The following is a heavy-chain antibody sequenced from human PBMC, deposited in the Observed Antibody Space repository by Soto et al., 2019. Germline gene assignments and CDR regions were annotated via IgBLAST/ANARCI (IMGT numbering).Heavy chain of an antibody. V-gene: IGHV4-61*01. CDR1: GGSVSSGSYY. J-gene: IGHJ4*02. Sequence: SETLSLTCTVSGGSVSSGSYYWSWIRQPPGKGLEWIGYIYYSGSTNYNPSLKSRVTISVDTSKNQFSLKLSSVTAADTAVYYCARGEGEFDYWGQGTLGTVSS. CDR3: ARGEGEFDY. CDR2: IYYSGST.